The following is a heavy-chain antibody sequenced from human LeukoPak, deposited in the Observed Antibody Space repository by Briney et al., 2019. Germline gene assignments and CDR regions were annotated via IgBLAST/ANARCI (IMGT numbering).Heavy chain of an antibody. D-gene: IGHD2-2*01. J-gene: IGHJ4*02. V-gene: IGHV3-11*01. CDR2: ISSSGTDI. Sequence: GGSLRLSCAASGFTFSDYYMSWIRRAPGKGLEWVSYISSSGTDINYADSVKGRFTISRDNTKNSLYLQMNSLRAEDTAVYYCVFPVRLPGYWGQGTLVTVSS. CDR1: GFTFSDYY. CDR3: VFPVRLPGY.